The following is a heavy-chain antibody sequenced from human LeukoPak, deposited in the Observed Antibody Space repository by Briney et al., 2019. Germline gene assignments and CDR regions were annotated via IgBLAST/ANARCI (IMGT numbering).Heavy chain of an antibody. V-gene: IGHV4-30-4*08. Sequence: SETLSLTCTVSGGSISSGDYYWSWIRQPPGKGLEWIGYIYYSGSTYYNPSLKSRVTISVDTSKNQFSLKLSSVTAADTAVYYCARCLITIFGVANFFDYWGQGTLVTVSS. D-gene: IGHD3-3*01. CDR1: GGSISSGDYY. CDR2: IYYSGST. J-gene: IGHJ4*02. CDR3: ARCLITIFGVANFFDY.